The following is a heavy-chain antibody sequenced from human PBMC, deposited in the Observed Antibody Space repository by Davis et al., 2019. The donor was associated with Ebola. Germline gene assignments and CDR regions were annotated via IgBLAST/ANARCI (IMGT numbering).Heavy chain of an antibody. CDR2: ISSSSSYI. J-gene: IGHJ4*02. CDR1: GFTFSSYS. V-gene: IGHV3-21*01. CDR3: ARDTPHYGSGRCLDY. D-gene: IGHD3-10*01. Sequence: PGGSLRLSCAASGFTFSSYSMNWVRQAPGKGLEWVSSISSSSSYIYYADSVKGRFTISRDNAKNSLYLQMNSLRAEDTAVYYCARDTPHYGSGRCLDYWGQGTLVTVSS.